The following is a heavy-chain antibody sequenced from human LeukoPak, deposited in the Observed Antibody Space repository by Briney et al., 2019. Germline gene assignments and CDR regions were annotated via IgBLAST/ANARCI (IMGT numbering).Heavy chain of an antibody. Sequence: QPGESLRLSCAASGFTFSKYWLHWVRQTPGKGLMWVSRIDPSGSGTNYADSVRGRFTISRDNADNTLYLQMNSLRAEDTAVYYCTKDTFGPEDYWAQGTLVTVSS. CDR1: GFTFSKYW. V-gene: IGHV3-74*01. J-gene: IGHJ4*02. CDR2: IDPSGSGT. D-gene: IGHD3-10*01. CDR3: TKDTFGPEDY.